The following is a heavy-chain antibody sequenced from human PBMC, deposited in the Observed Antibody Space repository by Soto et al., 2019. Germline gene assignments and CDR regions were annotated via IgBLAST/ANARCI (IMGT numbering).Heavy chain of an antibody. CDR1: GFTFSNYA. J-gene: IGHJ4*02. V-gene: IGHV3-23*01. Sequence: EVQLLESGGGLVQPGGSLRLSCAASGFTFSNYAMTWVRQAPGKGLEWVSVITGSGGGTYFVDSVKGRFTISRDNSENAVYLQTISLRAEDTAVYYCAISPLTAAGFDYWGQGTLVTGSS. CDR2: ITGSGGGT. D-gene: IGHD6-13*01. CDR3: AISPLTAAGFDY.